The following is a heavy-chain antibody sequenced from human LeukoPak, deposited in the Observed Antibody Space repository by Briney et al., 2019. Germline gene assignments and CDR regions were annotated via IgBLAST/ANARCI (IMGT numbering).Heavy chain of an antibody. CDR2: ISYDGSNK. D-gene: IGHD3-22*01. CDR3: AKDRPYYYDSSGYMGGYFDY. V-gene: IGHV3-30*18. CDR1: GFIFSTYG. J-gene: IGHJ4*02. Sequence: GGSLRLSCAASGFIFSTYGMHWVRQAPGKGLEWMTVISYDGSNKYYADSVKGRFTVSRDNSKNTLYLQMNSLRADDTAVYYCAKDRPYYYDSSGYMGGYFDYWGQGTLVTVSS.